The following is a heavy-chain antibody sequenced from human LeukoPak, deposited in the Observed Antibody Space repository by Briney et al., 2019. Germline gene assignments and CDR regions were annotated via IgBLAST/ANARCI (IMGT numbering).Heavy chain of an antibody. CDR2: INHSGST. V-gene: IGHV4-34*01. CDR3: ARRPANYGSGSYYNMRQGGFDY. Sequence: SETLSLTCAVYSGSFSGYYWSWIRQPPGKGLEWIGEINHSGSTNYNPSLKSRVTISVDTSKNQFSLKLSSVTAADTAVYYCARRPANYGSGSYYNMRQGGFDYWGQGTLVTVSS. J-gene: IGHJ4*02. D-gene: IGHD3-10*01. CDR1: SGSFSGYY.